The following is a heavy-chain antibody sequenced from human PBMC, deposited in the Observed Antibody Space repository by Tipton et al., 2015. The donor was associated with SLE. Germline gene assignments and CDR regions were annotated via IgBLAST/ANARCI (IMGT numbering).Heavy chain of an antibody. CDR1: GGSISSYY. V-gene: IGHV4-59*08. Sequence: LRLSCTVSGGSISSYYWRWIRQPPGEGLEWIGYIYYSGSANYNPSLKSRVTISVDTSKNQFSLKLSSVTAADTAVYYCARVGGLEWLFTYYYYGMDVWGQGTTVTVSS. CDR3: ARVGGLEWLFTYYYYGMDV. CDR2: IYYSGSA. J-gene: IGHJ6*02. D-gene: IGHD3-3*01.